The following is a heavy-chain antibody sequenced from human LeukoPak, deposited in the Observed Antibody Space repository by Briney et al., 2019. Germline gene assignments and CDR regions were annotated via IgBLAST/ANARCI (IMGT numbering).Heavy chain of an antibody. Sequence: GGSLRLSCAASGFTFSSDAISWVRQAPGKGLEWVSAISGSGGSTYYADSVKGRFTISRDNSKHTLYLQMTSLRAEDTAVYYCAKAFPEYYYDSSGYWVVGAFDIWGQGTMVTVSS. CDR3: AKAFPEYYYDSSGYWVVGAFDI. CDR2: ISGSGGST. CDR1: GFTFSSDA. V-gene: IGHV3-23*01. D-gene: IGHD3-22*01. J-gene: IGHJ3*02.